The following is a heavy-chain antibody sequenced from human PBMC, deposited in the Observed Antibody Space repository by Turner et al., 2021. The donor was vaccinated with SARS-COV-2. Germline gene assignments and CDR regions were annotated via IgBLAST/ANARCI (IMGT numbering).Heavy chain of an antibody. CDR1: GGSISSSSYY. Sequence: QLQLQESGPGLVKPSETLSLTCTVSGGSISSSSYYWGWIRQPPGKGLEWIGSIYYSGSTNYNPSLRSRVTISVDTSKNQFSLRLSSVTAADTAVYYCASLNVDTPYYGMDVWGQGTTVTVSS. D-gene: IGHD5-18*01. CDR2: IYYSGST. CDR3: ASLNVDTPYYGMDV. V-gene: IGHV4-39*07. J-gene: IGHJ6*02.